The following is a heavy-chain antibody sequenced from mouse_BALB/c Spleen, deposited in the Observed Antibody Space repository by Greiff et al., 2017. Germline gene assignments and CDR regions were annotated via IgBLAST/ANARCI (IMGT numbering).Heavy chain of an antibody. V-gene: IGHV1-18*01. CDR3: ARDDYDRTFAY. Sequence: VQLQQSGPELVKPGASVKIPCKASGYTFTDYNMDWVKQSHGKSLEWIGDINPNNGGTIYNQKFKGKATLTVDKSSSTAYMELRSLTSEDTAVYYCARDDYDRTFAYWGQGTLVTVSA. CDR2: INPNNGGT. CDR1: GYTFTDYN. D-gene: IGHD2-4*01. J-gene: IGHJ3*01.